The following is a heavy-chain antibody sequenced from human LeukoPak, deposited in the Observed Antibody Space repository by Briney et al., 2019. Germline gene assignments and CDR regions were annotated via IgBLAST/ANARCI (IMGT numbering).Heavy chain of an antibody. Sequence: GGSLRLSCAASGFTFRSSRMNWIRQAPGKGLEWVSYISSGSSPTYYADSVKGRFTISRDNAKNSLYLQMSSLRAEDTAVYYCARGGYDYNALFDHWGQGTLVTVSS. V-gene: IGHV3-48*01. CDR3: ARGGYDYNALFDH. D-gene: IGHD5-12*01. J-gene: IGHJ4*02. CDR2: ISSGSSPT. CDR1: GFTFRSSR.